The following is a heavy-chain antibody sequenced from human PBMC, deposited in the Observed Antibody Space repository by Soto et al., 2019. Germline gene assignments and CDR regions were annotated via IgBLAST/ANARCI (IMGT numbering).Heavy chain of an antibody. J-gene: IGHJ2*01. Sequence: EVQLLESGGGLVQPGGSLILSCAASGFTFNNFAMGWVRQAPGKGLEWGSAIGGTSGSTYYADYVQGRFTISRDNSKNTLYLQLNSLRDEDTAVYYCAKWRGDGYFDLWGRGTLVTVSS. CDR2: IGGTSGST. CDR1: GFTFNNFA. D-gene: IGHD7-27*01. V-gene: IGHV3-23*01. CDR3: AKWRGDGYFDL.